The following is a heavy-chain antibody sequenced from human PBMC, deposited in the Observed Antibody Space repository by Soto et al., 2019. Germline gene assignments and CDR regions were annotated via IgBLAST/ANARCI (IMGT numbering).Heavy chain of an antibody. V-gene: IGHV3-23*01. Sequence: GGSLRLSCAVSGFTFNSNDMTCVRQAPGKGLEWVSTISSSGAFTYHADSVRGRLTISRDNSKNTVYLQMNSLRAEDTAVYYCVKYQVSLVRGIAPFDYRGQGALVTVSS. CDR1: GFTFNSND. J-gene: IGHJ4*02. D-gene: IGHD3-10*01. CDR2: ISSSGAFT. CDR3: VKYQVSLVRGIAPFDY.